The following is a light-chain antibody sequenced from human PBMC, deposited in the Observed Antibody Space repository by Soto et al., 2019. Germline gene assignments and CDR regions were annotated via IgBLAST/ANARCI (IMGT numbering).Light chain of an antibody. CDR1: QSIINW. CDR2: KAS. J-gene: IGKJ1*01. CDR3: QHYNSFPRT. V-gene: IGKV1-5*03. Sequence: DIQMTQSPSTLSASVGDRVTITCRASQSIINWLGWYQQKPGKAPKLLIYKASSLESGVPSRFSGSGSGTDFTLTINRLQPDDFATYYCQHYNSFPRTFGQGTKVEIK.